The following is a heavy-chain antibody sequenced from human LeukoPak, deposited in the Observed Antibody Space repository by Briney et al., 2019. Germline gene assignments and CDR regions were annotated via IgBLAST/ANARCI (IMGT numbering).Heavy chain of an antibody. Sequence: GGSLRLSCAASGFTFSSYWMSWARQAPGKGLEWVANIKRDGSETYYVDSVKGRFTIPRDNAKNSLYLQMNSLRVEDTAVYYCASDHRVAGYWGQGTLVTVSS. CDR3: ASDHRVAGY. J-gene: IGHJ4*02. V-gene: IGHV3-7*01. CDR2: IKRDGSET. D-gene: IGHD6-19*01. CDR1: GFTFSSYW.